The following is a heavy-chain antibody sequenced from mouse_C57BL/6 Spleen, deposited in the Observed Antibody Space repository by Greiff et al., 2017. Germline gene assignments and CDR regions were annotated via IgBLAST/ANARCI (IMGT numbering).Heavy chain of an antibody. CDR1: GYSFTDYN. D-gene: IGHD1-3*01. CDR3: AREEDSVSGVCFAY. CDR2: SNPNYGTT. J-gene: IGHJ3*01. Sequence: VQLQQSGPELVKPGASVKISCKASGYSFTDYNMNWVKQSNGKSLEWIGVSNPNYGTTSYNQKFKGKATLTVDQSSSTAYMLLNSLTSADSAVYYGAREEDSVSGVCFAYWGQGTLVTVSA. V-gene: IGHV1-39*01.